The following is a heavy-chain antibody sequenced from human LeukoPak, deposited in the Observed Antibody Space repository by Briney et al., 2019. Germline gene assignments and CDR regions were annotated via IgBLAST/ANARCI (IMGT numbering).Heavy chain of an antibody. CDR1: GGSIRSYY. D-gene: IGHD2-15*01. CDR3: ASHRRCACSLCYFDV. V-gene: IGHV4-59*08. J-gene: IGHJ2*01. Sequence: PSQTLSLTCTVSGGSIRSYYWSSIRHPPGKGLEWSGYIYYSGSTNYNPSLKSRVTISVDTSKNQFSLKLSSVTAADTAVYYCASHRRCACSLCYFDVWGQGTLVTVSS. CDR2: IYYSGST.